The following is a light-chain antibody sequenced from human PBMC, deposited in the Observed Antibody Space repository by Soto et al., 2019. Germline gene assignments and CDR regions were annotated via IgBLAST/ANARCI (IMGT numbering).Light chain of an antibody. Sequence: DIQMTQSPSSLSASVGDTVPITCRASQSIGKHLNWYQQKPGKAPKFLIYSVSSLQSGVPSRFSGSGSGTDFTLTINSLQPEDFATYYCQQGYSSAITFGQGTRLEI. CDR3: QQGYSSAIT. V-gene: IGKV1-39*01. CDR2: SVS. J-gene: IGKJ5*01. CDR1: QSIGKH.